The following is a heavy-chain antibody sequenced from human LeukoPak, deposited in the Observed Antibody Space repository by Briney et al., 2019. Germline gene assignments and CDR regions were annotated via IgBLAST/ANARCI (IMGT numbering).Heavy chain of an antibody. V-gene: IGHV4-59*01. CDR2: IYYSGST. CDR1: GGSISSYY. Sequence: PSETLSLTCTVSGGSISSYYWSWIRQPPEKGLEWIGYIYYSGSTNYNPSLKSRVTISVDTSRNQFSLKLSSVTAADTAVYYCARDCSGASCYDYWGQGTLVTVSS. CDR3: ARDCSGASCYDY. D-gene: IGHD2-15*01. J-gene: IGHJ4*02.